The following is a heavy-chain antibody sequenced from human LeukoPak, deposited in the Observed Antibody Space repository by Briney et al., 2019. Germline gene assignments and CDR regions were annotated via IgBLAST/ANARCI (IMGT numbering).Heavy chain of an antibody. CDR3: ARRLTQYDCFDP. Sequence: SQTLSLTCAISGDSVSSNSVTWNWIRQSPSRGLEWLGRTYYRSTWYNDYAASVRGRITVNPDTSKNQFSLHLNSVTPEDTAVYYCARRLTQYDCFDPWGQGILVTVSS. CDR1: GDSVSSNSVT. V-gene: IGHV6-1*01. J-gene: IGHJ5*02. D-gene: IGHD2-2*01. CDR2: TYYRSTWYN.